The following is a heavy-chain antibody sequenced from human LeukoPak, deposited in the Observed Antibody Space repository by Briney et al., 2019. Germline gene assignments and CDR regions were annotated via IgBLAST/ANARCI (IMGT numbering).Heavy chain of an antibody. CDR1: GGSFSDYY. CDR3: ARVRPPRLIAVVTGNAFDI. CDR2: INHSGTT. Sequence: SETLSLTCAVYGGSFSDYYWSWIRQPPGKGLEWIGEINHSGTTNYNLSLKSRVTISVDTSKNQFSLKLSSVTAADTAVYYCARVRPPRLIAVVTGNAFDIWGQGTMVTVSS. J-gene: IGHJ3*02. V-gene: IGHV4-34*01. D-gene: IGHD2-21*02.